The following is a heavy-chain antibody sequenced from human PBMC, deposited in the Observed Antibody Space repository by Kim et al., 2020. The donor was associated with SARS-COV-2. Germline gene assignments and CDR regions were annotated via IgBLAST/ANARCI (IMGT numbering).Heavy chain of an antibody. CDR2: ISYSGST. V-gene: IGHV4-59*13. J-gene: IGHJ4*02. CDR1: GDSISSYY. D-gene: IGHD2-8*01. CDR3: ARFGRTSGPNLFDF. Sequence: SETLSLTCTVSGDSISSYYWSWIRQPPGKGLEWIGYISYSGSTNFNPSLKSRVTISVDKSKNQFSLKLTSVTAADTALYYCARFGRTSGPNLFDFWGQGTLVTVSS.